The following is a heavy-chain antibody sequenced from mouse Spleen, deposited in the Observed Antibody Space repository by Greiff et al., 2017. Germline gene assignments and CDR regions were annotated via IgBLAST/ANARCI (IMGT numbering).Heavy chain of an antibody. CDR1: GYTFTDYE. J-gene: IGHJ3*01. Sequence: LQQSGAELVRPGASVTLSCKASGYTFTDYEMHWVKQTPVHGLEWIGAIDPETGGTAYNQKFKGKAILTADKSSSTAYMELRSLTSEDSAVYYCTLGRSPAWFAYWGQGTLVTVSA. V-gene: IGHV1-15*01. D-gene: IGHD4-1*01. CDR2: IDPETGGT. CDR3: TLGRSPAWFAY.